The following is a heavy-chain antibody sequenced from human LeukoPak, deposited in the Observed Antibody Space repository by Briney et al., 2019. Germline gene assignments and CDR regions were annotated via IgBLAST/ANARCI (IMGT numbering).Heavy chain of an antibody. D-gene: IGHD6-13*01. CDR1: GFTFSSYA. Sequence: GGSLRLSCAAPGFTFSSYAMSWVRQAPGKGPEWVSAISGSGYSTYYADSVKGRFTISRDSSTLHLQMNSLRVEDTAVYYCAKHISTWTNFDYWGQGTLVTVSS. J-gene: IGHJ4*02. V-gene: IGHV3-23*01. CDR3: AKHISTWTNFDY. CDR2: ISGSGYST.